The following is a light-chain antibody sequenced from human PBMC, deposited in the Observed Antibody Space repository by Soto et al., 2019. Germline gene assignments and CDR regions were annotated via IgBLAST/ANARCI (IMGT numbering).Light chain of an antibody. V-gene: IGKV3-15*01. Sequence: EIVMTQSPATLYVSPGERATLSCRASPSVSSNLAWYQQKPCQAPRLLIYGAATRATGIPARFSGSGSATKFTLTIRSLQSEDFSVYYGQQYNNWPPLTFGGGPKVEIK. J-gene: IGKJ4*01. CDR3: QQYNNWPPLT. CDR1: PSVSSN. CDR2: GAA.